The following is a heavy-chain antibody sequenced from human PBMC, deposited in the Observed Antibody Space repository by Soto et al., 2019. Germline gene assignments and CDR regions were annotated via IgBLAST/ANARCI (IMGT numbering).Heavy chain of an antibody. V-gene: IGHV4-31*03. CDR3: ARRSYYGSAYYFDY. CDR2: IYYSGST. Sequence: PSETLXLTCTVSGGXISSGGYYWSLIRQHPGKGLGWIGYIYYSGSTYYNPSLKSRVTISVDTSKNQFSLKLSSVTAADTAVYYCARRSYYGSAYYFDYWGQGTLVTVSS. J-gene: IGHJ4*02. D-gene: IGHD3-10*01. CDR1: GGXISSGGYY.